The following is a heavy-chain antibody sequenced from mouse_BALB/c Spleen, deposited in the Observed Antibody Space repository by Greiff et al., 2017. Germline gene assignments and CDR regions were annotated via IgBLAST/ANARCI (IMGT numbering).Heavy chain of an antibody. J-gene: IGHJ3*01. D-gene: IGHD2-4*01. V-gene: IGHV2-4-1*01. CDR1: GFSFTSYG. Sequence: QVQLQQSGPGLVQPSQSLSITCTASGFSFTSYGVHWVRQSPGKGLEWLGVIWSGGSTDYNAAFISRLSISKDNSKSQVFFKMNSLQADDTAIYYCARNWRLRKAWFAYWGQGTLVTVSA. CDR3: ARNWRLRKAWFAY. CDR2: IWSGGST.